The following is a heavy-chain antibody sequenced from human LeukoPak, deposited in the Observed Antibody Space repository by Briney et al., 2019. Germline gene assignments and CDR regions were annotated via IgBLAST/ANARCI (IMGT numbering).Heavy chain of an antibody. CDR3: TRTPRGGSGSYVDI. CDR2: IYYSGST. Sequence: PSETLSLTCTVSGGSKSSYFWSWVRQPPGKGLEWIGYIYYSGSTNYNPSLKSRVTISVDTSKNQFSLKLSSVTAADTAVYYCTRTPRGGSGSYVDIWGQGTMVTVSS. J-gene: IGHJ3*02. V-gene: IGHV4-59*01. D-gene: IGHD3-10*01. CDR1: GGSKSSYF.